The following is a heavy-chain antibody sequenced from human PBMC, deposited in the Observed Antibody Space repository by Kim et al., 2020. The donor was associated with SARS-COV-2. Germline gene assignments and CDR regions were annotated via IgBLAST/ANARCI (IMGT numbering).Heavy chain of an antibody. CDR3: ARGVAIDY. J-gene: IGHJ4*02. D-gene: IGHD5-12*01. Sequence: GNTGYPQKFLGRLTMTRDTSISTAYMELSGLRSEDTGVYYCARGVAIDYWGQGTLVTVSS. CDR2: GNT. V-gene: IGHV1-8*01.